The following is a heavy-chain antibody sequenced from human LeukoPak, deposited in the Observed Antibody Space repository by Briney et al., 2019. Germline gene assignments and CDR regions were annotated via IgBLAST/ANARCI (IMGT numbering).Heavy chain of an antibody. Sequence: ASVKVSCKASGYTFTSYGISWVRQAPGQGLEWMGWISTYNGNTNYAQNLQGRVTMTTDTSTSTAYMELRSLRSDDTAVHYCARVMRRDGYNRPLDYWGQGTLVTVSS. D-gene: IGHD5-24*01. J-gene: IGHJ4*02. V-gene: IGHV1-18*01. CDR1: GYTFTSYG. CDR2: ISTYNGNT. CDR3: ARVMRRDGYNRPLDY.